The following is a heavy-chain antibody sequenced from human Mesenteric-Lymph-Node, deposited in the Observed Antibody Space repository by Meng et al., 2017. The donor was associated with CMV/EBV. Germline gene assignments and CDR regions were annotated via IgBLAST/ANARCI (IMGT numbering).Heavy chain of an antibody. V-gene: IGHV3-23*01. J-gene: IGHJ3*02. CDR3: ARVLIPAAALDAFDI. Sequence: GGSLRLSCAASGFTFSSYAMSWVRQAPGKGLEWVSAISGSGGSTYYADSVKGRFTISRDNSKSTLYLQMNSLRAEDTAVYYCARVLIPAAALDAFDIWGQGTMVTVSS. CDR1: GFTFSSYA. CDR2: ISGSGGST. D-gene: IGHD2-2*01.